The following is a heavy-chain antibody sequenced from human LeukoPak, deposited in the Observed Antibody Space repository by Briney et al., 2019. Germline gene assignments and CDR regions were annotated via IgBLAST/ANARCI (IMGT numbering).Heavy chain of an antibody. CDR2: IYHSGST. CDR1: GYSISSGYY. Sequence: SSETLSLTCTVSGYSISSGYYWGWIRQPPGKGLEWIGSIYHSGSTYYNPSLKSRVTISVDTSKNQFSLKLSSVTAADTAVYYCARDLIYRGGAFDIWGQGTMATVSS. D-gene: IGHD3-16*01. V-gene: IGHV4-38-2*02. J-gene: IGHJ3*02. CDR3: ARDLIYRGGAFDI.